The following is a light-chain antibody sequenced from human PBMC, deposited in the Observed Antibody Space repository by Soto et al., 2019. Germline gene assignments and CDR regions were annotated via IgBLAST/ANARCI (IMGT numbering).Light chain of an antibody. CDR3: MEAQQTPLN. Sequence: EIVMPQSPLSLPVTPGEPASISCRSSQNLLNRNGYIYLNWYLQKTGRSPQLLIYLGSNRAYGVPDRFSRSGLGTDFTLKISSMEAKDVVVYYCMEAQQTPLNFGGGTKVYIK. J-gene: IGKJ4*01. CDR2: LGS. V-gene: IGKV2-28*01. CDR1: QNLLNRNGYIY.